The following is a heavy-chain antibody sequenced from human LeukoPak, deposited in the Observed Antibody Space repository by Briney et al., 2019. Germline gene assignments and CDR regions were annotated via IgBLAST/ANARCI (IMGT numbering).Heavy chain of an antibody. CDR3: ARTIYVDAAMVVDY. V-gene: IGHV4-59*08. Sequence: SETLSLTCTVSGGSISSYYWSWIRQPPGKGLEWIGYIYYSGSTNYNPSLKSRVTISVDTSKNQFSLKLSSVTAADTAVYYCARTIYVDAAMVVDYWGQGTLVTVSS. CDR2: IYYSGST. D-gene: IGHD5-18*01. J-gene: IGHJ4*02. CDR1: GGSISSYY.